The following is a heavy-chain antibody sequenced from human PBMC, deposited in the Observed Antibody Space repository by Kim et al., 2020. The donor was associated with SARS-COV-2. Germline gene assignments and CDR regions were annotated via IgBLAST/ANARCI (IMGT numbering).Heavy chain of an antibody. V-gene: IGHV3-74*01. J-gene: IGHJ6*02. CDR2: INSDGSST. CDR1: GFTFSSYW. D-gene: IGHD4-4*01. CDR3: AREGNSYYYYYGMDV. Sequence: GGSLRLSCAASGFTFSSYWMHWVRQAPGKGLVWVSRINSDGSSTSYADSVKGRFTISRDNAKNTLYLQMNSLRAEDTAVYYCAREGNSYYYYYGMDVWGQGTTVTVSS.